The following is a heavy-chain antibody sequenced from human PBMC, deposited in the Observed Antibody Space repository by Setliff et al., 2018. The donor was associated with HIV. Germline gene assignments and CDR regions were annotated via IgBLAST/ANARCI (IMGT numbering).Heavy chain of an antibody. CDR3: AKDLYSNPYYFDN. V-gene: IGHV3-23*01. J-gene: IGHJ4*02. D-gene: IGHD4-4*01. CDR1: GFTFNTFA. Sequence: GGSLRLSCVASGFTFNTFAMNWVRQAPGKGLEWVSGISGSARSTYYADSVKGRFTISRDNSKNTLNLQMNSLRAEDSAIYFCAKDLYSNPYYFDNWGQGTLVTVSS. CDR2: ISGSARST.